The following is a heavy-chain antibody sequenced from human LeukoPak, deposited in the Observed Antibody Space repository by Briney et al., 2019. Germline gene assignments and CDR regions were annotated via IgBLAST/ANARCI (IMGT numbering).Heavy chain of an antibody. V-gene: IGHV4-34*01. CDR2: INHSGST. CDR3: ARGPRAYGSGSYYN. D-gene: IGHD3-10*01. Sequence: SETLSLTCAVYGGSFSGYYWSWLRQPPGKGLEWIGEINHSGSTNYHPSLKSRVTISVDTPKNQYPLKLSSVTAAGTDVYYCARGPRAYGSGSYYNWGQGTLVSVSS. CDR1: GGSFSGYY. J-gene: IGHJ1*01.